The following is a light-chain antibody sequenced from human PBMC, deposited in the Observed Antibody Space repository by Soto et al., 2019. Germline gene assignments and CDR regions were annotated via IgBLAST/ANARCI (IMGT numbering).Light chain of an antibody. CDR1: QGIAPY. Sequence: DVQMTQSPSSLSAFVGDSVTITCRASQGIAPYLAWFQQKPGKVPKLLIYATSTLQSGLPSRFSGSGSGTDFTLTISSLQTEDVATYYCQKYNTAPLTFGGGTKVEIK. CDR3: QKYNTAPLT. V-gene: IGKV1-27*01. CDR2: ATS. J-gene: IGKJ4*01.